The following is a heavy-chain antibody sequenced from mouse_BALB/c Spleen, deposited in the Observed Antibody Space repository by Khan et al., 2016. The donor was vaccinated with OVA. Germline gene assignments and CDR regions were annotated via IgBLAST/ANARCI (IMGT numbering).Heavy chain of an antibody. CDR2: ISTGGSYT. V-gene: IGHV5-6*01. J-gene: IGHJ3*01. CDR3: ARLAYYYDSEGFAY. D-gene: IGHD1-1*01. Sequence: EVQLVESGGDLVKPGGSLKLSCAASGFTFSTYGMSWVRQTPDKRLEWVATISTGGSYTYYPDSVKGRFTISRDNAKNTLYLQMSSLMSEDTAMFYCARLAYYYDSEGFAYWGQGTLVTVSA. CDR1: GFTFSTYG.